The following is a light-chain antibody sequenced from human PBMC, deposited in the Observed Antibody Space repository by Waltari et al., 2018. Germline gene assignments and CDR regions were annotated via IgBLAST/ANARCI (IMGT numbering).Light chain of an antibody. V-gene: IGLV2-14*01. CDR2: EVS. CDR3: SSYTSISTYV. CDR1: SSDVGGYNY. J-gene: IGLJ1*01. Sequence: QSALTQPASVSGSPGQSITISCTGTSSDVGGYNYVSWYQQHPGKAPKLMSYEVSTRPSRVSNRCSGSKSGNTASLTISGLQAEDEADYYCSSYTSISTYVFGTGTKVTVL.